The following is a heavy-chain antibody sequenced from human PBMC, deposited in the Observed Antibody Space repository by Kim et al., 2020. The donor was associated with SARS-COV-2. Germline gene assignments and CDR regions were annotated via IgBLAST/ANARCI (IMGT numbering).Heavy chain of an antibody. J-gene: IGHJ4*02. CDR2: ISGSGGST. CDR1: GFTFSSYA. Sequence: GGSLRLSCAASGFTFSSYAMSWVRQAPGKGLEWVSAISGSGGSTYYADSVKGRFTISSDNSKNTLYLQMNSLRAEDTAVYYCATQQPPWSAGYWGQGTLVTVSS. D-gene: IGHD6-13*01. CDR3: ATQQPPWSAGY. V-gene: IGHV3-23*01.